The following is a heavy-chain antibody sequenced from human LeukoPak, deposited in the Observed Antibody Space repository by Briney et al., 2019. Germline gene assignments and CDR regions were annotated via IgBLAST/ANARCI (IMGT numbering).Heavy chain of an antibody. D-gene: IGHD6-6*01. CDR1: GFTFSNYW. CDR2: IKQDGSDK. J-gene: IGHJ4*02. Sequence: GGSLRLSCAGSGFTFSNYWMSWVRQAPGKGLEWVAIIKQDGSDKYYVDSVKGRFTISRDNAKNSLYLQMNSLRAEDTAVYYCARDPGIAARPTNFDYWGQGTLVTVSS. CDR3: ARDPGIAARPTNFDY. V-gene: IGHV3-7*01.